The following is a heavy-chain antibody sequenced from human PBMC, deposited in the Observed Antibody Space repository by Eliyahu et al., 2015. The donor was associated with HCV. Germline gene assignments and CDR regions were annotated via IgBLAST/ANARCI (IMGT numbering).Heavy chain of an antibody. D-gene: IGHD6-19*01. Sequence: EVQLLESGGGLVQPGGSLRLSCAXXGXTFRNYGMTWVRQAPGKGLEWVSSISGSGGSTYYADSVXGRFTISRDNSKNTLYLQMNSLRAEDTAIYYCAKDRADVAGINDCWGQGTLVTVSS. CDR1: GXTFRNYG. J-gene: IGHJ4*02. V-gene: IGHV3-23*01. CDR2: ISGSGGST. CDR3: AKDRADVAGINDC.